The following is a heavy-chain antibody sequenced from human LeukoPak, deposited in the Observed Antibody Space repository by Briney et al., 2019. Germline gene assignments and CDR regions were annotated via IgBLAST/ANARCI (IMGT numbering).Heavy chain of an antibody. CDR1: GFTFSDYA. V-gene: IGHV3-23*01. D-gene: IGHD2-2*01. J-gene: IGHJ6*03. Sequence: PGGSLRLSCAASGFTFSDYAMSWVRQAPGKSLEWLSVISGGSSGSTYYADSVTGRFTVSRDNSKNTVDLQMNSLRAEDTAVYYCAKALIGYCSSTSCYVYYYYMDVWGKGTTVTISS. CDR2: ISGGSSGST. CDR3: AKALIGYCSSTSCYVYYYYMDV.